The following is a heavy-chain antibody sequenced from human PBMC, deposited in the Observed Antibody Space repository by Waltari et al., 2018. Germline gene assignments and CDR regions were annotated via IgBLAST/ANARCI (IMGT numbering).Heavy chain of an antibody. Sequence: QVQLVQSGGGVVQPGGSLRLSCAASGFTFSSYGMHWVRQAPGKGLEWVAFIRYDGSNKYYADSVKGRFTISRDNSKNTLYLQMNSLRAEDTAVYYCAKGSGSYVSPFDYWGQGTLVTVSS. CDR2: IRYDGSNK. D-gene: IGHD1-26*01. J-gene: IGHJ4*02. CDR3: AKGSGSYVSPFDY. V-gene: IGHV3-30*02. CDR1: GFTFSSYG.